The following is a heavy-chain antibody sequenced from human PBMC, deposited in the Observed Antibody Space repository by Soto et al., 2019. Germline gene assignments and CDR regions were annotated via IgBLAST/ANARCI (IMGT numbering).Heavy chain of an antibody. J-gene: IGHJ6*02. CDR3: ARDVGDIVVVVAAPRPRGMDV. CDR1: GFTFSSYG. Sequence: SLRLSCAASGFTFSSYGMHWVRQAPGKGLEWVAVIWYDGSNKYYADSVKGRFTISRDNSKNTLYLQMNNLRAEDTAVYYCARDVGDIVVVVAAPRPRGMDVWGQGTTVTVSS. CDR2: IWYDGSNK. D-gene: IGHD2-15*01. V-gene: IGHV3-33*01.